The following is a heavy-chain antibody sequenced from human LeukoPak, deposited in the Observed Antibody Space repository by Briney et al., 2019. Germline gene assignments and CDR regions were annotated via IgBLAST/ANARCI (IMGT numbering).Heavy chain of an antibody. Sequence: SETLSLTCTVSGGSISSCSLYWGWLPQPPGKGLEWIGSFDYSGRTYNSPSLKSRVTIAADTSKNQLSLKLTPVTDADTAVYYCASKPFTSSIAGVDHWGQGKLVTVSS. CDR3: ASKPFTSSIAGVDH. J-gene: IGHJ4*02. CDR1: GGSISSCSLY. D-gene: IGHD6-6*01. CDR2: FDYSGRT. V-gene: IGHV4-39*01.